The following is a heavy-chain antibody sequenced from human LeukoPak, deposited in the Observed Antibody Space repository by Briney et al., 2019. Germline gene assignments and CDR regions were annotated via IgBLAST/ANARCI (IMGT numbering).Heavy chain of an antibody. CDR3: ARTGSRSLYYYGMDV. CDR1: GGSISSYY. J-gene: IGHJ6*02. D-gene: IGHD1-26*01. Sequence: SETLSLTCTVCGGSISSYYWSWNRQPAGKGLEWIGRIYTSGSTNYNPSLKRRVTMSVDTSKNQFSLKLSSVTAADTAVYYCARTGSRSLYYYGMDVWGQGTTFTVSS. V-gene: IGHV4-4*07. CDR2: IYTSGST.